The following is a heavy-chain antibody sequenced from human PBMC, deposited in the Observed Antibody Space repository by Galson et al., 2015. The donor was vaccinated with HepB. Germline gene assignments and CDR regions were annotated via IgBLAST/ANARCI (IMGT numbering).Heavy chain of an antibody. J-gene: IGHJ3*02. CDR3: ARWTLAARDAFDI. CDR2: ISSSSSYI. V-gene: IGHV3-21*01. Sequence: SLRLSCAASGFTFSSYSMNWVRQAPGKGLEWVSSISSSSSYIYYADSVKGRFTISRDNAKNSLYLQMNSLRAEDTAVYYCARWTLAARDAFDIWGQGTMVTVSS. D-gene: IGHD6-6*01. CDR1: GFTFSSYS.